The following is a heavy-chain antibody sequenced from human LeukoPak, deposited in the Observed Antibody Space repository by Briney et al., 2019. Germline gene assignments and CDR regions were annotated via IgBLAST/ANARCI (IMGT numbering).Heavy chain of an antibody. CDR2: ISYDGSNK. J-gene: IGHJ6*03. CDR1: GFTFSSFS. V-gene: IGHV3-30*18. D-gene: IGHD1-26*01. CDR3: AKSGGSYYDYYYYYMDV. Sequence: GGSLRLSCAASGFTFSSFSMNWVRQAPGKGLEWVAVISYDGSNKYYADSVKGRFTISRDNSKNTLYLQMNSLRAEDTAVYYCAKSGGSYYDYYYYYMDVWGKGTTVTVSS.